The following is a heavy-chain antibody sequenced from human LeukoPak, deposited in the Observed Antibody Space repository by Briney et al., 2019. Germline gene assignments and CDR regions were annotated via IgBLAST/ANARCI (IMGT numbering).Heavy chain of an antibody. CDR1: GGSFSGYY. V-gene: IGHV4-34*01. Sequence: ASETLSLTCAVYGGSFSGYYWSWIRQPPGKGLEWIGQITYGGKTKYNPSLKSRVTISIDTSKNQFSLKLSSVTAADTAVYYCARGFRSVIPSYYYYYYMDVWGKGTTVTVSS. CDR3: ARGFRSVIPSYYYYYYMDV. J-gene: IGHJ6*03. CDR2: ITYGGKT. D-gene: IGHD3-16*02.